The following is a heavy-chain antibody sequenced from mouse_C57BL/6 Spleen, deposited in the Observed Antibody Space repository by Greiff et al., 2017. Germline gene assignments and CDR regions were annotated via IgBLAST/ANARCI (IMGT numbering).Heavy chain of an antibody. CDR1: GFTFSSYT. D-gene: IGHD3-1*01. CDR3: ARHLSGLGYAMDY. J-gene: IGHJ4*01. V-gene: IGHV5-9*01. Sequence: EVTLVESGGGLVKPGGSLKLSCAASGFTFSSYTMSWVRQTPEKRLEWVATISGGGGNTYYPDSVKGRFTISRDNAKNTLYLQMSSLRSEDTALYYCARHLSGLGYAMDYWGQGTSVTVSS. CDR2: ISGGGGNT.